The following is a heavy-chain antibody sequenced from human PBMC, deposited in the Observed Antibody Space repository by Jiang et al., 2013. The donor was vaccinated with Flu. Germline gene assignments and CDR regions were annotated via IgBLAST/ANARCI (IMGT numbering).Heavy chain of an antibody. CDR2: SLIWEH. CDR3: ARHLGYSGSGRLPFDS. J-gene: IGHJ4*02. V-gene: IGHV4-39*01. D-gene: IGHD3-10*01. Sequence: PGLVEAFGDPGLSPALSLVSPSAELVTTGLDRQPQGRGWSGLGVSLIWEHLLQPSLKSRVSISVDTSKKQFSLNLNSATAADTAVYYCARHLGYSGSGRLPFDSWGQGTLVTVSS. CDR1: VSPSAELVTT.